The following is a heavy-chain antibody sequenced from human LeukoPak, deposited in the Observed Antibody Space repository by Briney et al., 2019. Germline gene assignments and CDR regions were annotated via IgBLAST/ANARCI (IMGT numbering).Heavy chain of an antibody. CDR2: INPNSGGT. V-gene: IGHV1-2*02. J-gene: IGHJ4*02. Sequence: ASVKVSCKASGYTFTVYYMHWVRQAPGQGLEWMGWINPNSGGTNYAQKFQGRVTMTRDTSVTTAYMELSRLRSDDTAVYYCARSASSGWKDYWGQGTLVTASS. CDR1: GYTFTVYY. D-gene: IGHD6-19*01. CDR3: ARSASSGWKDY.